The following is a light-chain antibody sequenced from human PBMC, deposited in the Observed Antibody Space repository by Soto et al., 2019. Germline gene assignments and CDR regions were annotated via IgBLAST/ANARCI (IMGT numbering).Light chain of an antibody. CDR1: QGISSY. Sequence: DIQLTQSPSFLSASVGDRVTITCRASQGISSYLAWYQQKPGKAPKLLIYAAYTLQRGVPSRFSGSGSGTEFTLTISSLQPEDFATYYCQQLNSYPLTFGPGTKVDIK. V-gene: IGKV1-9*01. CDR3: QQLNSYPLT. J-gene: IGKJ3*01. CDR2: AAY.